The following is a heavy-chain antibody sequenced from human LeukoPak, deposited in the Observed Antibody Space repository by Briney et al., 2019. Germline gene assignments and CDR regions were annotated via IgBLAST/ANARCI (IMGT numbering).Heavy chain of an antibody. V-gene: IGHV3-53*05. CDR2: IYSGGST. Sequence: GGSLSLSCAASGFTVSSNYMSWVRQAPGKGLEWVSVIYSGGSTYYADSVKGRFTISRDNSKNTLYLQMNSLRTEDTAVYYCAKDSSTWAFHHYGQGTLVTVSS. J-gene: IGHJ1*01. CDR1: GFTVSSNY. D-gene: IGHD2-2*01. CDR3: AKDSSTWAFHH.